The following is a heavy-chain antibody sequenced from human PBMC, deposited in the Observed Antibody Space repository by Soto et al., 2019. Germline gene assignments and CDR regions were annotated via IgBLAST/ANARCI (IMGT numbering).Heavy chain of an antibody. CDR3: ARLRIATNNYKWFGP. Sequence: SSETLSLTCSVSGAALNSGNYYWSWIRQVPGKGLEWIGHIYVTGAVDYNPSLRDRITISQDTSERQLSLNLRLVTAADTAVYYCARLRIATNNYKWFGPWGQGTLVTVSS. D-gene: IGHD2-21*01. CDR1: GAALNSGNYY. CDR2: IYVTGAV. J-gene: IGHJ5*02. V-gene: IGHV4-31*03.